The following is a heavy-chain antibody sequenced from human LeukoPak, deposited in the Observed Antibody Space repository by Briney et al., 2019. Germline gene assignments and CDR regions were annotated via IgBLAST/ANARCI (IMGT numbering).Heavy chain of an antibody. D-gene: IGHD6-13*01. V-gene: IGHV1-18*01. J-gene: IGHJ4*02. CDR3: ARPRAAPDTYYFDY. CDR1: GYTFTIYG. CDR2: IRANKGNT. Sequence: ASVKVSCKASGYTFTIYGISWVRQAPGQGLEWMGWIRANKGNTNYAQNFQGRVTMTTDTSTSTAYMEPRSLRSDDTAVYFCARPRAAPDTYYFDYWGQGTLVTVSS.